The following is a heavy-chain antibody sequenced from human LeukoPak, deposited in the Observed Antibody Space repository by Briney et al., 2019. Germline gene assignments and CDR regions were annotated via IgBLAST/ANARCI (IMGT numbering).Heavy chain of an antibody. J-gene: IGHJ4*02. CDR3: ARAGGSTVSHSDY. Sequence: GGSLRLSCAASGFTFSSYNMNWVRQAPGKGLEWVSSISHSSSYIYYAGSVKGRFTISRDNAKNSLYLQMNSLRAEDTAVYYCARAGGSTVSHSDYWGQGTLVTVSS. CDR2: ISHSSSYI. CDR1: GFTFSSYN. D-gene: IGHD4-17*01. V-gene: IGHV3-21*01.